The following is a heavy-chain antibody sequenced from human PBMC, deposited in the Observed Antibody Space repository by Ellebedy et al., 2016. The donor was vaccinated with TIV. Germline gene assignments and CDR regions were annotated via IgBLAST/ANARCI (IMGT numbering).Heavy chain of an antibody. D-gene: IGHD4-17*01. V-gene: IGHV3-23*01. J-gene: IGHJ6*02. CDR2: IVGSGSST. CDR1: GFTFSSYA. CDR3: AKGVGDYGDYVGSYYYYYGMDV. Sequence: GGSLRLXXAASGFTFSSYAMSWVRQAPGKGLDWVSAIVGSGSSTYYADSVKGRFTISRDNSKNTLFLQMIGLRAEDTAEYYCAKGVGDYGDYVGSYYYYYGMDVWGQGTTVTVSS.